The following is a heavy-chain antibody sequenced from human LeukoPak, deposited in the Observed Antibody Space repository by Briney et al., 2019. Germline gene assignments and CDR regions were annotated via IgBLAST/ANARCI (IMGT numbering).Heavy chain of an antibody. V-gene: IGHV3-21*01. CDR3: ARDELGISDY. J-gene: IGHJ4*02. Sequence: GGSLRLSCAASGFTFSSYGMNWVRQAPGKGLEWVSSINSSSSYIYYADSVKGRFSISRDNAKNSLYLQMNSLRAEDTAVYYCARDELGISDYWGQGTLVSVSS. CDR2: INSSSSYI. CDR1: GFTFSSYG. D-gene: IGHD7-27*01.